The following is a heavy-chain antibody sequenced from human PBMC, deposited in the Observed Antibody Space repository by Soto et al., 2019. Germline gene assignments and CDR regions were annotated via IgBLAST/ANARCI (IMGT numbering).Heavy chain of an antibody. J-gene: IGHJ6*02. CDR3: ARDQSFDRSYYYGIDV. Sequence: QVQLVQSGAEVKKPGASVKVSCKSSGYPFTHYGITWVRQAPGQGPEWMGWISPFNGNTNYGQTLQGRVTLTTDTSTSTVCMELRSLSSDDTAVYYCARDQSFDRSYYYGIDVWGQGTTVTVSS. CDR2: ISPFNGNT. V-gene: IGHV1-18*01. D-gene: IGHD3-10*01. CDR1: GYPFTHYG.